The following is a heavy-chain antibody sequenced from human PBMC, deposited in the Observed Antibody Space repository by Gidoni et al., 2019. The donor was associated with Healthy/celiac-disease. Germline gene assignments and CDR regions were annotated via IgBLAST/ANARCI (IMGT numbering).Heavy chain of an antibody. CDR1: GGSISSSSYY. CDR3: ARQWELDDAFDI. Sequence: QLQLQESGPGPVKPSETLSLTCTVSGGSISSSSYYWGWIRQPPGKGLEWIGSIYYSGSTYYNPSLKSRVTISVDTSKNQFSLKLSSVTAADTAVYYCARQWELDDAFDIWGQGTMVTVSS. V-gene: IGHV4-39*01. D-gene: IGHD1-26*01. J-gene: IGHJ3*02. CDR2: IYYSGST.